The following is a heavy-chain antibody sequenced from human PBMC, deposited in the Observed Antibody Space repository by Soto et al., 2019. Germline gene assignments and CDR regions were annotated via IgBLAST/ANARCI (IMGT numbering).Heavy chain of an antibody. CDR1: GFTFSSYG. J-gene: IGHJ5*02. CDR3: ARDRVDYSDSSGWSARLFDP. D-gene: IGHD3-22*01. CDR2: IWYDGSNK. V-gene: IGHV3-33*01. Sequence: PGGSLRLSCAASGFTFSSYGMHWVRQAPGKGLEWVAVIWYDGSNKYYADSVKGRFTISRDNSKNTLYLQMNSLRAEDTAVYYCARDRVDYSDSSGWSARLFDPWGQGTLVTVSS.